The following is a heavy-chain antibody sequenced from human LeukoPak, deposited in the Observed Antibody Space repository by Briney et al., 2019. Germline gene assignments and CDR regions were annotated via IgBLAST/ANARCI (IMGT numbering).Heavy chain of an antibody. D-gene: IGHD3-9*01. V-gene: IGHV3-21*01. J-gene: IGHJ4*02. CDR2: ISSSSSYI. CDR3: ARDSGLYDILTGYPELYFDY. CDR1: GFTFSSYG. Sequence: GGTLRLSCAASGFTFSSYGMSWVRQAPGKGLEWVSAISSSSSYIYYADSVKGRFTISRDNAKNSLYLQMNSLRAEDTAVYYCARDSGLYDILTGYPELYFDYWGQGTLVTVSS.